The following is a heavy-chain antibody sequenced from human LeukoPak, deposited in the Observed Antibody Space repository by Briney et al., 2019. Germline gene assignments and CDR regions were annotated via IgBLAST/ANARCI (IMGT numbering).Heavy chain of an antibody. D-gene: IGHD6-13*01. V-gene: IGHV1-2*04. CDR1: GCTFTGYY. J-gene: IGHJ5*02. CDR2: INPNSGGT. CDR3: ARDGGERVAAAGINWFDP. Sequence: ASVKVSCKASGCTFTGYYMHWVRQAPGQGLEWMGWINPNSGGTNYGQKFQGWVTMTRDTSISTAYMELSRLRSDDTAVYYCARDGGERVAAAGINWFDPWGQGTLVTVSS.